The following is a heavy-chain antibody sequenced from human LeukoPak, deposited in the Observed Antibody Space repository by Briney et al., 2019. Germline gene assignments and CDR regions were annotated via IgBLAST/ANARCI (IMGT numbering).Heavy chain of an antibody. CDR2: TSIYNDIT. D-gene: IGHD1-26*01. J-gene: IGHJ4*02. CDR3: ARYKVGATYHFDY. Sequence: ASVKVSCKASGYTFTSFDINWVRQAPGQGLEWMGWTSIYNDITDYAQKLQGRVTMTTDTSTSTAYMELRSLRSDDTAVYYCARYKVGATYHFDYWGQGTLVTVSS. CDR1: GYTFTSFD. V-gene: IGHV1-18*01.